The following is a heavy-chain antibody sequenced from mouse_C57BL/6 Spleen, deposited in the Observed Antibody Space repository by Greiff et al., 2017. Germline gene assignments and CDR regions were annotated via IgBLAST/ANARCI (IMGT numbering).Heavy chain of an antibody. V-gene: IGHV1-72*01. J-gene: IGHJ2*01. Sequence: VQLQQPGAELVKPGASVKLSCKASGYTFTSYWMHWVKQRPGRGLEWIGRIDPNSGGTKYNEKFKSKATLTVDKPSSTAYMQLSSLTSEDSAVYYGARGRITTVVATDYFDYWGQGTTLTVSS. D-gene: IGHD1-1*01. CDR1: GYTFTSYW. CDR2: IDPNSGGT. CDR3: ARGRITTVVATDYFDY.